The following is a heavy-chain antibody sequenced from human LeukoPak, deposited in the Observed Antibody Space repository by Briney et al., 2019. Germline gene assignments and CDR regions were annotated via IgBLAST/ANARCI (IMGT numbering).Heavy chain of an antibody. V-gene: IGHV3-23*01. D-gene: IGHD1-1*01. CDR2: ISGSGGST. J-gene: IGHJ3*02. Sequence: GGSLRLSCAASGFTFSSYGMSWVRQAPGKGLEWVSAISGSGGSTYYADSVKGRFTISRDNAKNSLYLQMNSLRAEDTAVYYCARGSRNGDAFDIWGQGTMVTVSS. CDR1: GFTFSSYG. CDR3: ARGSRNGDAFDI.